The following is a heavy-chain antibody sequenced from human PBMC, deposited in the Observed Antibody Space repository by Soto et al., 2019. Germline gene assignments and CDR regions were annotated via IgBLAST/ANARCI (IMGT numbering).Heavy chain of an antibody. CDR2: IGGRGTMT. CDR1: GFSFGTFA. V-gene: IGHV3-23*01. Sequence: EVQLLESGGILAQPGGSLRLSCAASGFSFGTFAMNWVRQAPGEGLEWVSSIGGRGTMTHYADSVKGRFTISRDNSKNIVYLQMNALGAEDTAVYYCVRCDVLKPTSGGWCNWFDPWGQGTLVTVSS. D-gene: IGHD2-21*01. J-gene: IGHJ5*02. CDR3: VRCDVLKPTSGGWCNWFDP.